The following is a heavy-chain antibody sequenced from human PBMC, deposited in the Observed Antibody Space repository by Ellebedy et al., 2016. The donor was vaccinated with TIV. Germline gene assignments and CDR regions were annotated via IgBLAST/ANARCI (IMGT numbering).Heavy chain of an antibody. J-gene: IGHJ4*02. CDR1: GFTFSSYS. CDR3: AKDRSDTAMAPYFDY. CDR2: ISSSSSYI. V-gene: IGHV3-21*04. D-gene: IGHD5-18*01. Sequence: GGSLRLSXAASGFTFSSYSMNWVRQAPGKGLEWVSSISSSSSYIYYADSVKGRFTISRDNSKNTLYLQMNSLRAEDTAVYYCAKDRSDTAMAPYFDYWGQGTLVTVSS.